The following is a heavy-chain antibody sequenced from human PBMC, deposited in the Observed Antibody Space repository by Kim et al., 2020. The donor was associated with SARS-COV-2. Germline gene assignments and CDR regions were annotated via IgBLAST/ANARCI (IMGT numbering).Heavy chain of an antibody. Sequence: YADSVKGRFTISRDKSKNTLYLQMNSLRAEDTAVYYCAKSRWELLPFLDYWGQGTLVTVSS. J-gene: IGHJ4*02. V-gene: IGHV3-23*01. CDR3: AKSRWELLPFLDY. D-gene: IGHD1-26*01.